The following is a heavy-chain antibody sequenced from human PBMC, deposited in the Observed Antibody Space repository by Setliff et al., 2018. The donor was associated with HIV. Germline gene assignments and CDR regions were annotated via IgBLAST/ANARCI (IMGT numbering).Heavy chain of an antibody. CDR1: GGSISSYY. V-gene: IGHV4-59*01. CDR2: IYYSGST. J-gene: IGHJ5*02. Sequence: SETLSLTCTVSGGSISSYYWSWIRQPPGKGLEWIGYIYYSGSTNYNTSLNSRVTISVDTSKNQFSLKLNSVTAADTAVYYCARSGGPTFDPWGQGTLVTVSS. D-gene: IGHD3-16*01. CDR3: ARSGGPTFDP.